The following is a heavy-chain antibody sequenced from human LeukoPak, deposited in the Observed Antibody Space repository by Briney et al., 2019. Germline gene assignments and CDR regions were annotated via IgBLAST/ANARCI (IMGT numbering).Heavy chain of an antibody. D-gene: IGHD3-3*01. J-gene: IGHJ6*03. CDR1: GFSFSSYS. CDR2: ISSSGSTI. Sequence: PGGSLRLSCEGSGFSFSSYSMNWVRQAPGKGLEWVSYISSSGSTIYYADSVKGRFTISRDNAKNSLYLQMNSLRAEDTAVYYCARVDRRFRGNYMDVWGKGTTVTVSS. CDR3: ARVDRRFRGNYMDV. V-gene: IGHV3-48*04.